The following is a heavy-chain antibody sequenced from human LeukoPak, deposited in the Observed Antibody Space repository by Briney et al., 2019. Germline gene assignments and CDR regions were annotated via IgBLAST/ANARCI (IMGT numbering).Heavy chain of an antibody. CDR3: AKESAGNSSGWYYFDS. CDR1: GFTFSGYV. CDR2: ICGSAGST. Sequence: GGSLRLSCAVSGFTFSGYVMSWVRQAPGKGLEWVSAICGSAGSTYYADSVKGRFTISRDNSKNTLYLQMNSLRAEDTAVYYCAKESAGNSSGWYYFDSWGQGTLVTVPS. V-gene: IGHV3-23*01. J-gene: IGHJ4*02. D-gene: IGHD6-19*01.